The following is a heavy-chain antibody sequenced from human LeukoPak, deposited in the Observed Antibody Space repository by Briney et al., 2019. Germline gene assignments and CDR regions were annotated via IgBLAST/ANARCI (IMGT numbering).Heavy chain of an antibody. V-gene: IGHV1-18*01. Sequence: GASVKVSCKGSGYTFITHTISWVRQAPGQGLEWMGWISDSNGLTNYAQKFQGRVTMTTDTSTSTAYMDLRSLRSEDTAVYYCARGGYSSSWYINLFVYWGQGTLVTVSS. J-gene: IGHJ4*02. CDR1: GYTFITHT. D-gene: IGHD6-13*01. CDR3: ARGGYSSSWYINLFVY. CDR2: ISDSNGLT.